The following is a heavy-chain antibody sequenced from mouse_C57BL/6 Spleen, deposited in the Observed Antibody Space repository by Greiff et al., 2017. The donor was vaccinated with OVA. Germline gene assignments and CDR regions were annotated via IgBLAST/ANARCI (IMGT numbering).Heavy chain of an antibody. Sequence: QVTLKECGPGILQSSQTLSLTCSFSGFSLSTSGMGVSWIRQPSGKGLEWLAHIYWDDDKRYNPSLKSRLTISKDTSRNQVFLKITSVDTADTATYYCARSDTTVVFDYWGQGTTLTVSS. CDR3: ARSDTTVVFDY. D-gene: IGHD1-1*01. CDR2: IYWDDDK. CDR1: GFSLSTSGMG. J-gene: IGHJ2*01. V-gene: IGHV8-12*01.